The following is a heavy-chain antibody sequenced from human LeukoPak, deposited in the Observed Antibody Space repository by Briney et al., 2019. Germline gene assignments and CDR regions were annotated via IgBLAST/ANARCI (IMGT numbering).Heavy chain of an antibody. CDR3: ARAGTGGDSLGHDY. D-gene: IGHD5-18*01. Sequence: GGSLRLSCAVSGFTFSHYWMHWVRQAPGKGLVWVSRINTDGSSTSYADSVKGRFTISRDNAKNTLYLQMNSLRVEDTAVYYCARAGTGGDSLGHDYWGQGTLVTVSS. CDR2: INTDGSST. J-gene: IGHJ4*02. V-gene: IGHV3-74*01. CDR1: GFTFSHYW.